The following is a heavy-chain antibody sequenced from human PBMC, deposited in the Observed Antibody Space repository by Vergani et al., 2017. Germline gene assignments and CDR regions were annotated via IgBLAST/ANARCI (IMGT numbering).Heavy chain of an antibody. CDR2: ISSSSSYK. CDR3: ARALAVAGHAYYYYGMDV. Sequence: EVQLVESGGGLVKPGGSLRLSCAASGFTFSSNTMNWVRQAPGKGLEWVSSISSSSSYKYYADSVKGRFTISRDNSKNSLYLQMNSLRAEDTAVYYCARALAVAGHAYYYYGMDVWGQGTTVTVSS. CDR1: GFTFSSNT. D-gene: IGHD6-19*01. J-gene: IGHJ6*02. V-gene: IGHV3-21*01.